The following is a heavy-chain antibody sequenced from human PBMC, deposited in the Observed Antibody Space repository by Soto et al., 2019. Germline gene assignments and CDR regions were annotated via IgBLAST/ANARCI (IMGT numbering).Heavy chain of an antibody. CDR2: ITYNGDNT. Sequence: EVQLLESGGGLVQPGGSLRLSCAASGFTFSSYAMTWVRQAPGKGLDWVSVITYNGDNTFYVDSVKGRFTISRDNSKDTVDLQMNSLRAEDTAIYYCARYIRGPSVFYFDFWGPGILVTVSS. D-gene: IGHD5-18*01. CDR1: GFTFSSYA. CDR3: ARYIRGPSVFYFDF. V-gene: IGHV3-23*01. J-gene: IGHJ4*02.